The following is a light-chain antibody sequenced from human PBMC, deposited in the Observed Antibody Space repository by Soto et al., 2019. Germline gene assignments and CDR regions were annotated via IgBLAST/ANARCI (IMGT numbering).Light chain of an antibody. V-gene: IGKV3-15*01. J-gene: IGKJ1*01. Sequence: IVMTQSPATLSVSPGERATLSCRASQSLSSNLAWYQQKPGQAPRLLIYGASTRATGIPARFSGSGSGTDFTLTISSLQSEDFAVYYCQHYNNWPPWTFGQGTKVEIK. CDR1: QSLSSN. CDR3: QHYNNWPPWT. CDR2: GAS.